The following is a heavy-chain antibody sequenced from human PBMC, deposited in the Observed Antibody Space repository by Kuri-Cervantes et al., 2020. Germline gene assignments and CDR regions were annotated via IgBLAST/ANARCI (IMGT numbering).Heavy chain of an antibody. J-gene: IGHJ6*02. CDR3: AIIWFGELEIMDV. CDR1: GFTFSSYA. D-gene: IGHD3-10*01. CDR2: ISYEGSNK. Sequence: GESLKISCAASGFTFSSYAMHWVRQAPGKGLEWVAVISYEGSNKYYADSVKGRFTISRDNSKNTLYQQMNSLRAEDTAVYYCAIIWFGELEIMDVWGQGTMVTVSS. V-gene: IGHV3-30*01.